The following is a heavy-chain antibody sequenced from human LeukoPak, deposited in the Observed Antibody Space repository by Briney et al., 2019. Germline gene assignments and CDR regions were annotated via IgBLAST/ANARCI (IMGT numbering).Heavy chain of an antibody. D-gene: IGHD6-13*01. CDR3: ATADSPGIAAASNY. CDR2: ISSNGGSI. CDR1: GFTFSNYA. V-gene: IGHV3-64*04. Sequence: PGGSLRLSCSASGFTFSNYAMHWVRQAPGKGLEYVSAISSNGGSIYYADSVKGRFTISRDNSKNTLYLQMYSLRAEDTAVYYCATADSPGIAAASNYWGQGTLVTVSS. J-gene: IGHJ4*02.